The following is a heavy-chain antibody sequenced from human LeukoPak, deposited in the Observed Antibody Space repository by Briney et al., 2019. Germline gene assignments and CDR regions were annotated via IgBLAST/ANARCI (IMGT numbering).Heavy chain of an antibody. J-gene: IGHJ4*02. D-gene: IGHD3-22*01. V-gene: IGHV3-23*01. CDR2: VDAKGDVT. CDR3: ARDLDSSGYYHVVDS. CDR1: GFAFRNYG. Sequence: GGSLRLSCSASGFAFRNYGMAWVRQAPGKGLDFVSAVDAKGDVTFYADSVKGRFTMSRDNSENTLSLHMNSLRAEDTAVYYCARDLDSSGYYHVVDSWGQGALVTVSS.